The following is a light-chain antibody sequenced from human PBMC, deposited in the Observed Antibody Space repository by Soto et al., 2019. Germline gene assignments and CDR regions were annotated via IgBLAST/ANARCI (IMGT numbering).Light chain of an antibody. J-gene: IGKJ1*01. CDR1: QSVNSN. Sequence: EIVMTQSPATLSVSPGERGTLSCRASQSVNSNLAWYQQKPGQAPRLLIYGASTRAAGIPARFSGSGSGTEFTLTISSLQSEDLAVYYCQQYDTWPPLTFGQGTKVEIK. V-gene: IGKV3-15*01. CDR3: QQYDTWPPLT. CDR2: GAS.